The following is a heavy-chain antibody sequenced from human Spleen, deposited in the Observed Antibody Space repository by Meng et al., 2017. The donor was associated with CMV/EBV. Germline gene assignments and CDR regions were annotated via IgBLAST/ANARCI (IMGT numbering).Heavy chain of an antibody. Sequence: GESLKISCAASGFTFSSYSMNWVRQAPGKGLEWISYISSRGSIIYYADSVKGRFTISRDNAKNSLYLQMNSLRAEDTAVYYCARDAIENLGDNTIFGVAPFMDVWGQGTTVTVSS. V-gene: IGHV3-48*04. CDR1: GFTFSSYS. D-gene: IGHD3-3*01. CDR3: ARDAIENLGDNTIFGVAPFMDV. CDR2: ISSRGSII. J-gene: IGHJ6*02.